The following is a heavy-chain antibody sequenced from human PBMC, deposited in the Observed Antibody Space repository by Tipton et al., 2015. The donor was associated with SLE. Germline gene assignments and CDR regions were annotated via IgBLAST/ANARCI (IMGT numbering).Heavy chain of an antibody. CDR3: AAARGFGESQYYFDY. V-gene: IGHV3-23*01. Sequence: GSLRLSCAASGFTFSSYAMSWVRQAPGKGLEWVSAISGSGGSTYYADSVKGRFTISRDNSKNTLYLQMNSLRAEDTAVYYCAAARGFGESQYYFDYWGQGTLVTVSS. CDR1: GFTFSSYA. CDR2: ISGSGGST. J-gene: IGHJ4*02. D-gene: IGHD3-10*01.